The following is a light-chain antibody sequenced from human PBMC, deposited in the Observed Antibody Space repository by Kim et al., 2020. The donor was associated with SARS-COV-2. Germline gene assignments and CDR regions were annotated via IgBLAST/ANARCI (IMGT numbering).Light chain of an antibody. CDR2: EVS. Sequence: GQSVTFSCTGTSGDVGGYNCVSWCQPHPGKAPKLMIYEVSKRPSGVPDRFSGSKSGNTASLTVSGLQAEDEADYYCSSYAGSNNLVFGGGTQLTVL. J-gene: IGLJ2*01. CDR1: SGDVGGYNC. V-gene: IGLV2-8*01. CDR3: SSYAGSNNLV.